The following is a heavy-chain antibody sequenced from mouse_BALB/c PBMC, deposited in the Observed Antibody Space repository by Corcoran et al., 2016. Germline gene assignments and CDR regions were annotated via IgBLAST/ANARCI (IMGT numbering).Heavy chain of an antibody. Sequence: EVQLQQSGPELVKPGASVKMSCKASGYTFTSYVMHWVKQKPGQGLEWIGYINPYNDGTKYNEKFKGKATLTSNKSSSTAYMELSSLTSEDSAVYYCSRSGDYDAYAMDDWGQGTSVTVSS. CDR2: INPYNDGT. V-gene: IGHV1S136*01. J-gene: IGHJ4*01. D-gene: IGHD2-4*01. CDR1: GYTFTSYV. CDR3: SRSGDYDAYAMDD.